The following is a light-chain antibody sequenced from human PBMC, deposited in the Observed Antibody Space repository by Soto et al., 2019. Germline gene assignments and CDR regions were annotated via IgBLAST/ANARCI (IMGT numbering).Light chain of an antibody. Sequence: DIQMTQSPSTLSGSVGDRVTITCRASQTISSWLAWYQQKPWKAPKLLIYKASTLKSGVPSRFSGSGSVTEFTLTISSLQPDDFATSYCQHYNSYSEAFGQGTKVELK. J-gene: IGKJ1*01. CDR2: KAS. V-gene: IGKV1-5*03. CDR1: QTISSW. CDR3: QHYNSYSEA.